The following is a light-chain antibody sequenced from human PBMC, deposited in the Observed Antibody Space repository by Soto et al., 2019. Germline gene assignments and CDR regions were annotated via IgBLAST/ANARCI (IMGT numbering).Light chain of an antibody. J-gene: IGKJ2*03. CDR2: KVS. CDR3: MLGTHWPPYC. V-gene: IGKV2-30*01. CDR1: QSLVYRDGNTY. Sequence: VVLTQSPLSLPVTLGQPASISCNSSQSLVYRDGNTYLNWFQQRPGQSPRRLIYKVSDRASGVPDRFSGSWSGTDFTLKISRVEAEDVGVYYCMLGTHWPPYCFGQVTNLEIK.